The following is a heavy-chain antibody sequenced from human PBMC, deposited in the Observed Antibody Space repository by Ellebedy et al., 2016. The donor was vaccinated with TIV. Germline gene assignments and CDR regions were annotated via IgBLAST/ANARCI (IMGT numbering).Heavy chain of an antibody. CDR2: ISAGGGAT. Sequence: PGGSLRLSCAAPGFTFSNYVMSWVRQAPGKGLEWVSTISAGGGATYYADSVKARFNISRDTSENTLYLQMNSLRAEDTAVYYCEKVGRRYYESSGDPWGQGSLVTVSS. J-gene: IGHJ5*02. V-gene: IGHV3-23*01. CDR1: GFTFSNYV. CDR3: EKVGRRYYESSGDP. D-gene: IGHD3-22*01.